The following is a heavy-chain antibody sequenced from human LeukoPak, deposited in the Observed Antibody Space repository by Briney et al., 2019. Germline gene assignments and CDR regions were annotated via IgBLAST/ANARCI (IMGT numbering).Heavy chain of an antibody. V-gene: IGHV4-59*08. CDR3: ARHYSSDPFDH. CDR1: GASISSYY. D-gene: IGHD2-21*01. CDR2: IDYSGST. Sequence: SETLSLTCSVSGASISSYYWSWIRQPPGKGLEWIGYIDYSGSTNYSPSLKSRVTISADTSKNQFSLKLTSLTAADTALYFCARHYSSDPFDHWGQGTLVTVSS. J-gene: IGHJ4*02.